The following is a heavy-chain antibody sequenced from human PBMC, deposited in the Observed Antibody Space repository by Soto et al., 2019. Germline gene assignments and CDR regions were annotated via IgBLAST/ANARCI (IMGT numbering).Heavy chain of an antibody. V-gene: IGHV1-18*01. CDR3: ARGQGGYSYGYGVWFDP. J-gene: IGHJ5*02. CDR1: GYTFTSYG. Sequence: ASVKVSCKASGYTFTSYGISWVRQAPGQGLEWMGWISAYNGNTNYAQKLQGRVTMTTDTSTSTAYMELRSLRSDDTAVYYCARGQGGYSYGYGVWFDPWGQGTLVTVSS. D-gene: IGHD5-18*01. CDR2: ISAYNGNT.